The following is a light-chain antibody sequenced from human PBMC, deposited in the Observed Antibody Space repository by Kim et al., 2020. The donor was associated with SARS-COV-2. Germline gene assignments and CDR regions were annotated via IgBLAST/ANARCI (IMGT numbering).Light chain of an antibody. CDR1: SLRSYY. J-gene: IGLJ1*01. CDR3: NSRDSSGNHPDV. Sequence: SSELTQDPAVSVALGQTVRITCQGDSLRSYYASWYQQKPGQAPVLVIYGKNNRPSGIPDRFSGSSSGNTASLTITGAQAEDEADCYCNSRDSSGNHPDVF. CDR2: GKN. V-gene: IGLV3-19*01.